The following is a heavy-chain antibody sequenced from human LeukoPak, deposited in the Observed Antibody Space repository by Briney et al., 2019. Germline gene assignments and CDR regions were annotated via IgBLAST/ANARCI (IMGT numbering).Heavy chain of an antibody. CDR1: GFPFSSYA. V-gene: IGHV3-30-3*01. J-gene: IGHJ4*02. CDR3: ARALLLDY. D-gene: IGHD2/OR15-2a*01. Sequence: GGSLRLSCAASGFPFSSYAMNWVRQAPGKGLEWVAVISYDGSNKYYADSVKGRFTISRDNSKNTLYLQMNSLRAEDTAVYYCARALLLDYWGQGTLVTVSS. CDR2: ISYDGSNK.